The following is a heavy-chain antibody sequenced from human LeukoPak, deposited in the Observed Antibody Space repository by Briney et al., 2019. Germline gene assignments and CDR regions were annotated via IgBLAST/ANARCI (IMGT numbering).Heavy chain of an antibody. CDR1: GFTFSSYS. D-gene: IGHD3-16*02. CDR2: ISGSSSYI. Sequence: TGGSLRLSCAASGFTFSSYSMNWVRQAPGKGLEWDSSISGSSSYIYYADSVKGRFTISRHNAKNSLYLQMNSLRAEDTAVYYCARVPAGVIGMKDAFDIWGQGTMVTVSS. J-gene: IGHJ3*02. CDR3: ARVPAGVIGMKDAFDI. V-gene: IGHV3-21*01.